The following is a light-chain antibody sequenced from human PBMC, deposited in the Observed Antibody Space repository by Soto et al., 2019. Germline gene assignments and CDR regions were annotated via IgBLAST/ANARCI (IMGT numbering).Light chain of an antibody. J-gene: IGLJ1*01. V-gene: IGLV2-14*01. CDR3: SSYSRTTTLGV. CDR2: DVN. CDR1: SSDVGGYNY. Sequence: QSALTQSASVSGSPGQSITISCTGTSSDVGGYNYVSWYQQHPGNTPKLIIFDVNNRPSGVSNRFSASKSGSTASLTIAGLQAEDEADYYCSSYSRTTTLGVFGTGTKVTVL.